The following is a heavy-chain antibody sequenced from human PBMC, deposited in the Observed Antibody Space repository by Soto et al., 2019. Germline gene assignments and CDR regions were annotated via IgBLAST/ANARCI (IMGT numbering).Heavy chain of an antibody. CDR3: AKGPNQWLRFPLLEY. J-gene: IGHJ4*02. D-gene: IGHD5-12*01. V-gene: IGHV3-23*01. CDR1: GFTFSSYA. Sequence: EVQLLESGGGLVQPGGSLRLSCAASGFTFSSYAMSWVRQAPGKGLEWVSAISGSGGSTYYADSVKGRFTISRDNSKNTLYLQMNSLRAEDTAVYYFAKGPNQWLRFPLLEYWGQGTLVTVSS. CDR2: ISGSGGST.